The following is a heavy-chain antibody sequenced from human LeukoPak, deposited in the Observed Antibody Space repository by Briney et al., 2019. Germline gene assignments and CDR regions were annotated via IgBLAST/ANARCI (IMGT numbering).Heavy chain of an antibody. V-gene: IGHV3-23*01. CDR1: GFIFSSYA. Sequence: PGGSLRLSCAASGFIFSSYAMGWVRQGPGKGLEWVSGISGSGGSTYYADSVKGRFTISRDNSKNTLYLQMNSLRADDTAVYYCARGLCRGDSAPPAYWGEETLVPVPS. CDR3: ARGLCRGDSAPPAY. CDR2: ISGSGGST. J-gene: IGHJ4*02. D-gene: IGHD2-15*01.